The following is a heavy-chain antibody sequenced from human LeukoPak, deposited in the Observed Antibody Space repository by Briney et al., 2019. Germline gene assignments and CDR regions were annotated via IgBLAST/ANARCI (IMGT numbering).Heavy chain of an antibody. D-gene: IGHD3-16*02. V-gene: IGHV3-7*03. CDR3: AKDWRTYYDYVWGSYLVGY. CDR1: GFTFSTYW. J-gene: IGHJ4*02. CDR2: INQGGSES. Sequence: GGSLRLSCAASGFTFSTYWMTWVRQAPGKGLEWVANINQGGSESYYVDSVKGRFTISRDNSENLLYLQMNSLRAEDTAVYYCAKDWRTYYDYVWGSYLVGYWGQGTLLTVSS.